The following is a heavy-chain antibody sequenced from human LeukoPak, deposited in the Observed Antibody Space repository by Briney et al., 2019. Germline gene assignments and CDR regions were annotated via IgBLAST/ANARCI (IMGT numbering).Heavy chain of an antibody. J-gene: IGHJ6*02. V-gene: IGHV1-69*10. CDR2: IIPILGIA. Sequence: GGSVTVSCKASGGTFSSYAISWVRQAPGQGLEWVGGIIPILGIANYAQKLQGRVTITADKSTSTAYMELSSLRSEDTAVYYCAQKAPKELRRAYYYYGMDVWGQGTTVTVSS. D-gene: IGHD1-7*01. CDR3: AQKAPKELRRAYYYYGMDV. CDR1: GGTFSSYA.